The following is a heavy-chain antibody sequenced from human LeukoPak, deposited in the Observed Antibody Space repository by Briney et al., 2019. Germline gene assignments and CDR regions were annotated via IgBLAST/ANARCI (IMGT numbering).Heavy chain of an antibody. Sequence: PSETLSLTCAVYGGSFSGSSWSSIRQPPGKGLEWIGEINHSGSTNYNPSLKSRVTISVDRPKNQFSLKLSSVTAADTAVYYCARGGVAAPFDPWGQGTLVTVSS. CDR1: GGSFSGSS. J-gene: IGHJ5*02. V-gene: IGHV4-34*01. CDR3: ARGGVAAPFDP. CDR2: INHSGST. D-gene: IGHD6-19*01.